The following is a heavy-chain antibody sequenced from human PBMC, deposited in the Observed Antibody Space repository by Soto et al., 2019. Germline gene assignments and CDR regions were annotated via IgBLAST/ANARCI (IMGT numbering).Heavy chain of an antibody. CDR2: ISDYGRV. CDR1: GGSFSGYY. J-gene: IGHJ4*02. Sequence: QVQLQQWGAGLLKPSETLSLTCAVYGGSFSGYYWSWIRQPPGKGLVWVSRISDYGRVNYADSVEGRFTISRDDAKSELYLQMSSLRLEDTAVYYCARGGLEPFDYLGQGALVTVSS. CDR3: ARGGLEPFDY. D-gene: IGHD1-1*01. V-gene: IGHV4-34*01.